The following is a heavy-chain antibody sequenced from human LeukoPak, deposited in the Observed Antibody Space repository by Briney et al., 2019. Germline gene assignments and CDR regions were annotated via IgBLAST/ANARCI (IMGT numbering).Heavy chain of an antibody. CDR3: ARWGYYDSSGYSSDAFDI. D-gene: IGHD3-22*01. CDR1: GGSISSYY. Sequence: SETPSLTCTVSGGSISSYYWSWIRQPPGKGLEWIGYIYYSGSTNYNPSLKSRVTISVDTSKNQFSLKLSSVTAADTAVYYCARWGYYDSSGYSSDAFDIWGQGTMVTVSS. J-gene: IGHJ3*02. CDR2: IYYSGST. V-gene: IGHV4-59*01.